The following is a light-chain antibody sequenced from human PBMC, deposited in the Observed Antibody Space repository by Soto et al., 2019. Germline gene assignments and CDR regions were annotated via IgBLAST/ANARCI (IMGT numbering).Light chain of an antibody. CDR1: SSDVGGYNY. V-gene: IGLV2-14*01. CDR2: DVS. Sequence: QPASVSGSPGQSITISCTGTSSDVGGYNYVSWYQQHPGKAPKLMIYDVSNRPSGVSNRFSGSKSGNTASLTISGLQAEDEADYYCSSYTSSTFDVVFGGGTKLTVL. J-gene: IGLJ2*01. CDR3: SSYTSSTFDVV.